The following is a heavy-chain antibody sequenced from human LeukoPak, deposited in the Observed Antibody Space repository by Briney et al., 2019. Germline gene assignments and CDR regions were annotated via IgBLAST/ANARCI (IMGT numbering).Heavy chain of an antibody. D-gene: IGHD3-10*01. CDR1: GGSVSSYY. CDR3: ARVLLWFGELLSERYAFDI. J-gene: IGHJ3*02. V-gene: IGHV4-59*02. CDR2: IYYSGST. Sequence: SETPSLTCTVSGGSVSSYYWSWIRQPPGKGLEWIGYIYYSGSTNYNPSLKSRVTISVDTSKNQFSLKLTSVTAADTAVYYCARVLLWFGELLSERYAFDIWGQGTMVTVSS.